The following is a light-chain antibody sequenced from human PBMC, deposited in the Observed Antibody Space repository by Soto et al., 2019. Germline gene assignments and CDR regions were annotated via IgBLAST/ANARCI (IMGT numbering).Light chain of an antibody. CDR2: GAS. CDR3: QHYGSLVLT. CDR1: QSVSSTY. Sequence: EIVLTQSPGTLSLSPGERATLSCRASQSVSSTYLAWYQQKPGQAPRLLIYGASSRATCIPDRFSGSGSGTDFTLTISRLEPEDFAVYYCQHYGSLVLTFGGGTKVEIK. V-gene: IGKV3-20*01. J-gene: IGKJ4*01.